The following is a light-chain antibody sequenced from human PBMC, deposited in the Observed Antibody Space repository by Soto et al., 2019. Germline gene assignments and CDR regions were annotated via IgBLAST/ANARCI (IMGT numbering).Light chain of an antibody. V-gene: IGKV2-30*01. CDR3: MQGTHWPPET. J-gene: IGKJ1*01. Sequence: DVVMTQSPLSLPVTLGQPASISCRSSQSLVYSDGNTYLNWFQQRPGQSPGRLIYKVSNRDSGAPDSFSGRGAGTDFTLKISRVEAEDVGVYYGMQGTHWPPETFGQGTKVEIK. CDR1: QSLVYSDGNTY. CDR2: KVS.